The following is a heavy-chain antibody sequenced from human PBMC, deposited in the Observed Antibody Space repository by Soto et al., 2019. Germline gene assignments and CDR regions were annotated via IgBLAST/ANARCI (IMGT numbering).Heavy chain of an antibody. CDR2: INPSGGST. V-gene: IGHV1-46*03. J-gene: IGHJ4*02. CDR3: ARFGSSSWHEPLDY. CDR1: GYTFASYY. D-gene: IGHD6-13*01. Sequence: GASVEVSCKASGYTFASYYMHWVCQAPEKGLEWMGIINPSGGSTSYAQKFQGRVTMTRDTSTSTFYMELSSLRSEDTAVYYCARFGSSSWHEPLDYWGQGTLVTVSS.